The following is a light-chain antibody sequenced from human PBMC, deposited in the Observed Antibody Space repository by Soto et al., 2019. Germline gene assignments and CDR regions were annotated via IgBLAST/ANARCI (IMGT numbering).Light chain of an antibody. CDR1: QSVSSN. V-gene: IGKV3-15*01. Sequence: EIVMTQSPATLSVSPVERATLSCRASQSVSSNLAWYQQKPGQAPRLLIYGASTRATGIPARFSGSGSGTEFTLTISSLQSEDFAVYYCQQYGTSRTFGQGTKVDIK. CDR3: QQYGTSRT. J-gene: IGKJ1*01. CDR2: GAS.